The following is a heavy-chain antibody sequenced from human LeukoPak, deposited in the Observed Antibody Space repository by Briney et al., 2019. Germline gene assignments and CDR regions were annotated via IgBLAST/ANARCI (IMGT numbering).Heavy chain of an antibody. CDR1: GGSISSSSYY. CDR3: ARSHIDHWNYIQYYFDY. J-gene: IGHJ4*02. Sequence: PSETLSLTCTVSGGSISSSSYYWGWIRQPPGKGLEWIGSIYYSGSTYYNPSLKSRVTISVDTSKNQFSLKLSSVTAADTAIYYCARSHIDHWNYIQYYFDYWGQGTLVTVSS. CDR2: IYYSGST. D-gene: IGHD1-7*01. V-gene: IGHV4-39*07.